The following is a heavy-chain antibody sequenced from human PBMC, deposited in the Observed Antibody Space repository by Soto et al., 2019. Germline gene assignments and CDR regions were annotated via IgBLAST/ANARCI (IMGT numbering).Heavy chain of an antibody. Sequence: QVQLVESGGGVVQPGRSLRLSCAASGFTFSSYGMHWVRQAPGKGLEWVAVIWYDGSNKYYADSVKGRFTISRDNSKNTLYLQMNSLRGEDTAVYYCARAYDYGGSKYFQHWGQGTLVTVSS. CDR2: IWYDGSNK. CDR1: GFTFSSYG. J-gene: IGHJ1*01. CDR3: ARAYDYGGSKYFQH. D-gene: IGHD4-17*01. V-gene: IGHV3-33*01.